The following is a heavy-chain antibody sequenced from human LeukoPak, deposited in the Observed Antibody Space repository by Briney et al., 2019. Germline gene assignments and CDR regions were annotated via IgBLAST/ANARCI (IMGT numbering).Heavy chain of an antibody. Sequence: TSETLSLTCTVSGGSISTYYWSWIRQPPGKGLEWIGYIYYSGSANYNPSLKSRVTISVDTSKNQFSLKLSSVTPADTAVYYCARVSVVYGMDVWGQGTTVTVSS. CDR2: IYYSGSA. J-gene: IGHJ6*02. CDR1: GGSISTYY. CDR3: ARVSVVYGMDV. V-gene: IGHV4-59*01.